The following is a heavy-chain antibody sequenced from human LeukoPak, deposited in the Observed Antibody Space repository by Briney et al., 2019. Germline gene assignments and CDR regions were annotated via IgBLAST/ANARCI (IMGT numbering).Heavy chain of an antibody. D-gene: IGHD3-22*01. CDR1: GGSISSYY. V-gene: IGHV4-59*12. CDR3: ARELYYYDSSGYRFDY. CDR2: IYYSGST. J-gene: IGHJ4*02. Sequence: SETLSLTCTVSGGSISSYYWSWIRQPPGKGLEWIGYIYYSGSTNYNPSLKSRVTISVDTSKNQFSLKLSSVTAADTAVYYCARELYYYDSSGYRFDYWGQGTLVTVSS.